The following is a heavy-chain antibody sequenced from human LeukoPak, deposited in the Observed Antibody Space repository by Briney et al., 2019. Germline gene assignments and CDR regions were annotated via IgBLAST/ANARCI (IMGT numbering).Heavy chain of an antibody. J-gene: IGHJ4*02. CDR2: IYHSGST. V-gene: IGHV4-38-2*02. CDR3: ARGEYSSSSGSN. D-gene: IGHD6-6*01. Sequence: SETLSLTCTVSGYSISSGYYWGWIRQPPGKGLEWTGSIYHSGSTYYNPSLRSRVTISVDTSKNQFSLKLSSVTAADTAVYYCARGEYSSSSGSNWGQGTLVTVSS. CDR1: GYSISSGYY.